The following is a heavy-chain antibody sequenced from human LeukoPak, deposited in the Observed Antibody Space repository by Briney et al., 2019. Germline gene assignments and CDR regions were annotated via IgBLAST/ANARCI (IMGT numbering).Heavy chain of an antibody. CDR1: GFTFSSYW. J-gene: IGHJ6*03. V-gene: IGHV3-7*01. CDR3: ARVRISENTWFGELPYYYYYYMDV. Sequence: GGSLRLSCAASGFTFSSYWMTWVRQAPGKGLEWVANIRQDGSEKYYVDSVKGRFTISRDNAKNSLYLQMNSLRAEDTAVYYCARVRISENTWFGELPYYYYYYMDVWGKGTTVTVSS. D-gene: IGHD3-10*01. CDR2: IRQDGSEK.